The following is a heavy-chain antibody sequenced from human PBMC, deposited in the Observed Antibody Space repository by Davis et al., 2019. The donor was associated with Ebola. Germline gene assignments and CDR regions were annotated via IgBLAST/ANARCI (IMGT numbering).Heavy chain of an antibody. D-gene: IGHD3-22*01. Sequence: ASVKVSCKASGYTFTGYYMHWVRQAPGQGLEWMGWINPNSGGTNYAQKFQGRVTMTRDTSISTAYMELSRLRSDDTAVYYCARNYYDSRETSGYLFDYWGQGTLVTVSS. CDR2: INPNSGGT. CDR1: GYTFTGYY. CDR3: ARNYYDSRETSGYLFDY. V-gene: IGHV1-2*02. J-gene: IGHJ4*02.